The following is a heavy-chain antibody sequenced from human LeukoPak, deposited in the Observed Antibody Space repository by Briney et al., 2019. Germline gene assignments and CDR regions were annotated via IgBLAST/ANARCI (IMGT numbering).Heavy chain of an antibody. J-gene: IGHJ3*02. CDR1: GFTVSNNY. Sequence: GGSLRLSCAASGFTVSNNYMSWVRQAPGKGLEWVSVIYSGAGTYYADSVKGRFTISRDNAKNSLYLQMNSLRDEDTAVYYCARNLRYAFDIWGQGTMVTVSS. CDR2: IYSGAGT. V-gene: IGHV3-66*01. CDR3: ARNLRYAFDI. D-gene: IGHD4-17*01.